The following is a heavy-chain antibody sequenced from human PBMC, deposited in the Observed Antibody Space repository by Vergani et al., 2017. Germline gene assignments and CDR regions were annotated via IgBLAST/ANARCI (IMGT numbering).Heavy chain of an antibody. CDR2: IIPILGIA. CDR3: ARGCLTYQLHIPCGYYGMDV. CDR1: GGTFSSYT. D-gene: IGHD2-2*01. J-gene: IGHJ6*02. V-gene: IGHV1-69*04. Sequence: QVQLVQSGAEVKKPGASVTVSCKASGGTFSSYTISWVRQAPGQGLEWMGRIIPILGIANDAQKFQGRVTMTADKSTDAAYMELSSLRSEDTAVYYCARGCLTYQLHIPCGYYGMDVWGQGTTVTVSS.